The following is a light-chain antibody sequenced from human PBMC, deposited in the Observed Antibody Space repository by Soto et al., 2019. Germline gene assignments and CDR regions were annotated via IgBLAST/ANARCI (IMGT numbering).Light chain of an antibody. J-gene: IGLJ3*02. V-gene: IGLV1-44*01. CDR3: AAWDDSLPGRV. CDR2: NNN. Sequence: QSVLTQPPSASGTPGQRVTISCSGGNSSIGTYTVNWYQQLPGTAPKLLIYNNNERPSGVPDRFSGSKSGTSASLAISGLQSEDEADYYFAAWDDSLPGRVFGGGTKLTFL. CDR1: NSSIGTYT.